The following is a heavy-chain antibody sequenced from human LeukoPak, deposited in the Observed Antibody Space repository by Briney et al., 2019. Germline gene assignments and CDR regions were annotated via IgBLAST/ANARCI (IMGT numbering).Heavy chain of an antibody. CDR1: GFTFSSYA. Sequence: GGSLRLSCAASGFTFSSYAMHWVRQAPGKGLEWVAVISYDGSNKYYADSVKGRFTISGDNSKNTLYLQMNSLRAEDTAVYYCARVSGSYHDYWGQGTLVTVSS. V-gene: IGHV3-30-3*01. J-gene: IGHJ4*02. CDR3: ARVSGSYHDY. CDR2: ISYDGSNK. D-gene: IGHD1-26*01.